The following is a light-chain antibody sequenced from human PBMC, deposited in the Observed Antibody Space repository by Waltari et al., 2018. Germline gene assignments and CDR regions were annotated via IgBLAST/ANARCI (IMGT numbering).Light chain of an antibody. CDR1: QSLSVAY. CDR3: QQYVNSPGT. J-gene: IGKJ2*01. Sequence: EIVLTQSPGTLSLSPGETATLSCRASQSLSVAYVAWYHHKSGQAPRLLIYGAFYRGADIPERFSGSGSGTDFTLTISRLEPEDFGLYYCQQYVNSPGTFGQGTKLEIK. CDR2: GAF. V-gene: IGKV3-20*01.